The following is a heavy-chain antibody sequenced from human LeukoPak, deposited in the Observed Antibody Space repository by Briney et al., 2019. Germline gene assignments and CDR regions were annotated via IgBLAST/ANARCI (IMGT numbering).Heavy chain of an antibody. D-gene: IGHD5-24*01. J-gene: IGHJ4*02. V-gene: IGHV3-21*01. CDR3: ARDPRHGPVRDGGY. CDR2: ISSSSSYI. CDR1: GFTFSSYS. Sequence: GGSLRLSCAASGFTFSSYSMNWARQAPGKGLEWVSSISSSSSYIYYADSVKGRFTISRDNAKNSLYLQMNSLRAEDTAVYYCARDPRHGPVRDGGYWGQGTLVTVSS.